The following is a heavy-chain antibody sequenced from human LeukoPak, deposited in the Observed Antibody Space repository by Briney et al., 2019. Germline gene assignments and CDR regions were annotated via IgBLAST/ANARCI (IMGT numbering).Heavy chain of an antibody. CDR1: GFTFSNYA. V-gene: IGHV3-23*01. CDR3: AKVQEMDTILPPFHY. D-gene: IGHD5-24*01. J-gene: IGHJ4*02. CDR2: ISGSGGTT. Sequence: GESLKISCAASGFTFSNYAMSWVRQAPGKGLEWVSAISGSGGTTFYADSVKGRCTISRDNSKNTLYLQVNSLRAADTAIYYCAKVQEMDTILPPFHYWGQGTLVTVSS.